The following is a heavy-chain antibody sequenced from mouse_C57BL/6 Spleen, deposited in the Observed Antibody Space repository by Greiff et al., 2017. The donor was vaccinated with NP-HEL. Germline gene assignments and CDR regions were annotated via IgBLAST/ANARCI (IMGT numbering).Heavy chain of an antibody. CDR3: ARAPDGYYVGFFAY. Sequence: EVQLHQSGPELVKPGASVKMSCKASGYTFTDYNMHWVKQSHGKSLEWIGYINPNNGGTSYNQKFKGKATLTVNKSSSTAYMELRSLTSEDSAVYYCARAPDGYYVGFFAYWGQGTLVTVSA. V-gene: IGHV1-22*01. J-gene: IGHJ3*01. D-gene: IGHD2-3*01. CDR1: GYTFTDYN. CDR2: INPNNGGT.